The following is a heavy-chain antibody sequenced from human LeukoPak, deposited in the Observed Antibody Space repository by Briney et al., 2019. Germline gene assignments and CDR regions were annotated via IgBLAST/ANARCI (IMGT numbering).Heavy chain of an antibody. D-gene: IGHD6-13*01. J-gene: IGHJ3*02. Sequence: ASVKASCKASGYTFTSYDINWVRQATGQGLEWMGWMNPNSGNTGYAQKFQGRVTITRNTSISTAYMELSSLRSEDTAVYYCARGLGYSSSWYPGAFDIWAKGQWSPSLQ. CDR2: MNPNSGNT. CDR3: ARGLGYSSSWYPGAFDI. V-gene: IGHV1-8*03. CDR1: GYTFTSYD.